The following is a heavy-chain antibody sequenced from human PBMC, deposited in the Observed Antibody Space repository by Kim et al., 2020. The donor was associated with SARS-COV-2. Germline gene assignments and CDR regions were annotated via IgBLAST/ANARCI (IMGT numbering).Heavy chain of an antibody. J-gene: IGHJ3*02. CDR2: INSDGSST. V-gene: IGHV3-74*01. CDR1: GFTFSNYW. CDR3: ARDAGGSYGDAFDI. Sequence: GGSLRLSCAASGFTFSNYWMHWVRQAPGKGLVWVSRINSDGSSTSYADSVQGRLTISRDNAKNTLSLQMNSLRAEDMAVYYCARDAGGSYGDAFDIWGQGTMVTVSS. D-gene: IGHD1-26*01.